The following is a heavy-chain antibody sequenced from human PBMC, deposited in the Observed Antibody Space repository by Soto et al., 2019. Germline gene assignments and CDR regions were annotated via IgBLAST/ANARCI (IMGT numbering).Heavy chain of an antibody. CDR2: IYQSGVT. CDR3: AGMPYTSGLRFDP. CDR1: GDSYSISTYS. V-gene: IGHV4-30-2*01. Sequence: KPSETLSLTCNMSGDSYSISTYSWSWIRQPPGKALQWIGFIYQSGVTSYNPSLASRVSISPDRSNNQCSLKLKSVTAADTAVYFCAGMPYTSGLRFDPWGPGTLVTVS. D-gene: IGHD6-19*01. J-gene: IGHJ5*02.